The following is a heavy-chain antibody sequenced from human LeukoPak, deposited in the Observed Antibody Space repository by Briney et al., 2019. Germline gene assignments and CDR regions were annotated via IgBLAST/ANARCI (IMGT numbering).Heavy chain of an antibody. CDR2: IYYSGST. J-gene: IGHJ4*02. D-gene: IGHD5-18*01. V-gene: IGHV4-61*01. CDR1: GGSVSSGSYY. Sequence: SETLSLTCTVSGGSVSSGSYYWSWIRQPPGKGLEWIGYIYYSGSTNYNPSLKRRVTISVDTSKNQFSLKLSSVTAADTAVYYCARGTSGYSYGYDWGQGTLVTVSS. CDR3: ARGTSGYSYGYD.